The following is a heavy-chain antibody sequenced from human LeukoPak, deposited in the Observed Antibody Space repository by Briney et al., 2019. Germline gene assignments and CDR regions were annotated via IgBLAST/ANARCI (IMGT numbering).Heavy chain of an antibody. D-gene: IGHD6-19*01. J-gene: IGHJ4*02. Sequence: GGSLRLSCAASGFTFSSYAMSWVRQAPGKGLEWVSAISGRGGVTYYADSVKGRFTISRGNSKNTLYLQMNSLRAEDTAVYYCAKDTVAAVAVPYWGQGTLVTVSS. CDR2: ISGRGGVT. V-gene: IGHV3-23*01. CDR3: AKDTVAAVAVPY. CDR1: GFTFSSYA.